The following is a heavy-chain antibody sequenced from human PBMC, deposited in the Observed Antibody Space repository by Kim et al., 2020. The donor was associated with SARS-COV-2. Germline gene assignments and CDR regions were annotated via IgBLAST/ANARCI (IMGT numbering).Heavy chain of an antibody. D-gene: IGHD5-18*01. Sequence: SETLSLTCTVSGGSISSYYWSWIRQPPGKGLEWIGYIYYSGSTNYNPSLKSRVTISVDTSKNQFSLKLSSVTAADTAVYYCAREPAVERGYSYGPHAYYYYGMDVWGQGTTVTVSS. CDR2: IYYSGST. CDR1: GGSISSYY. V-gene: IGHV4-59*13. J-gene: IGHJ6*02. CDR3: AREPAVERGYSYGPHAYYYYGMDV.